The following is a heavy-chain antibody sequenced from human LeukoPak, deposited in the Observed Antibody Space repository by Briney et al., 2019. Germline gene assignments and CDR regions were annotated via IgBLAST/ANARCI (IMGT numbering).Heavy chain of an antibody. V-gene: IGHV4-34*01. CDR1: GGSFSGYY. J-gene: IGHJ6*02. D-gene: IGHD2-15*01. CDR2: INHSGST. CDR3: ARGPLRIVVTYYYYGMDV. Sequence: SETLSLTCAVYGGSFSGYYWSWIRQPPGKGLEWIGGINHSGSTNYNPSLKSRVTISVDTSKNQFSLKLSSVTAADTAVYYCARGPLRIVVTYYYYGMDVWGQGTTVTVSS.